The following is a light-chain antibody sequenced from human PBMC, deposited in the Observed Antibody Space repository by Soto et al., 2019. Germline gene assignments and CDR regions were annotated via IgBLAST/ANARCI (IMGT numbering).Light chain of an antibody. CDR1: TSDVGANNF. CDR3: SSYTTIKTLL. V-gene: IGLV2-14*01. CDR2: EVS. Sequence: QSVLTQPASVSGSPGQWITISCTGTTSDVGANNFVSWYQQHPGKPPKLIFYEVSNRPPGLSDRFSGSKSGTTASLTISGLQAEDEADYFCSSYTTIKTLLFGGGTKLTVL. J-gene: IGLJ2*01.